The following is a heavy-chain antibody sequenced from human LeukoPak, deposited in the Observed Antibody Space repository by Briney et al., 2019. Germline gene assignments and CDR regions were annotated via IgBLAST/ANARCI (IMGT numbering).Heavy chain of an antibody. D-gene: IGHD6-13*01. V-gene: IGHV1-3*01. CDR2: INAGNGNT. CDR1: GYTFTSYA. Sequence: GASVKVSCTASGYTFTSYAMHWVRQAPGQRLEWMGWINAGNGNTKYSQKFQGRVTITRDTSASTAYMGLSSLRSEDTAVYYCARGPSSWYFFDYWGQGTLVTVSS. J-gene: IGHJ4*02. CDR3: ARGPSSWYFFDY.